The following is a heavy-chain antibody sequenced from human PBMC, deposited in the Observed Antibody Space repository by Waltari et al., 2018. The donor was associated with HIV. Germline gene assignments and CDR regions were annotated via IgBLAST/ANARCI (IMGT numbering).Heavy chain of an antibody. V-gene: IGHV3-74*01. CDR3: ARGPDYYDSSGYSDY. Sequence: EVQLVESGGGLVQPGGSLRLSCAASGFTFSSYWMHWVRQAPGKGLVWVSRINSDGRSTSYADSVKGRFTISRDNAKNTLYLQMNSLRAEDTAVYYCARGPDYYDSSGYSDYWGQGTLVTVSS. J-gene: IGHJ4*02. D-gene: IGHD3-22*01. CDR1: GFTFSSYW. CDR2: INSDGRST.